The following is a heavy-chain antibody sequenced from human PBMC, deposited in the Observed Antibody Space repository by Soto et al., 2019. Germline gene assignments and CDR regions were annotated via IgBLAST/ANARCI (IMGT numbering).Heavy chain of an antibody. Sequence: QLQLQESGPGLVKPSETLSLTCTVSGGSISSSSYYWGWIRQPPGKGLEWIGSIYYSGSTYYNPSLKSRVTISVDTSKNQFSLKLSSVTAADTAVYYCAGHHSYSSGWYYFDYWGQGTLVTVSS. CDR1: GGSISSSSYY. CDR3: AGHHSYSSGWYYFDY. V-gene: IGHV4-39*01. CDR2: IYYSGST. D-gene: IGHD6-19*01. J-gene: IGHJ4*02.